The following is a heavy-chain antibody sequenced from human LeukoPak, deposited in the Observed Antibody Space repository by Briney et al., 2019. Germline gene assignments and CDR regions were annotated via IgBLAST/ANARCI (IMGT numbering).Heavy chain of an antibody. CDR2: ISSNTGKT. J-gene: IGHJ4*02. V-gene: IGHV1-18*01. D-gene: IGHD3-3*01. Sequence: GASVKVSCKASGYTFATYGFCWVRQAPGHGLEWMGWISSNTGKTDYAQKFQGRVTLTTDTSTSTAYMELRSLRPDDTALYYCAKVADDRMDYWGQGTLLTVSS. CDR1: GYTFATYG. CDR3: AKVADDRMDY.